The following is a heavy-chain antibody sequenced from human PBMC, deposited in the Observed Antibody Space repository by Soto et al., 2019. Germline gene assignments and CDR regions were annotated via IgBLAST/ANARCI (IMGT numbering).Heavy chain of an antibody. CDR2: INHSGST. Sequence: QVQLQQWGAGLLKPSETLSLTCAVYGGSFSGYYWSWIRQPPGKGLEWIGEINHSGSTNYNPSLRIRGTISVDTSKIQFSLKLSPVTAADAAVYYCARNGDTNFDYWGQGTLVTVSS. V-gene: IGHV4-34*01. J-gene: IGHJ4*02. CDR1: GGSFSGYY. CDR3: ARNGDTNFDY. D-gene: IGHD3-10*01.